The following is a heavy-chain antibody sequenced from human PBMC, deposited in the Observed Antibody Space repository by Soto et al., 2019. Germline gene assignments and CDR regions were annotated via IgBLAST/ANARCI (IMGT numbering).Heavy chain of an antibody. CDR3: TTVGGYDPYYYYGMDV. CDR1: GFTFSNAW. D-gene: IGHD5-12*01. Sequence: LRLSCAASGFTFSNAWISWVRQSPGKGLEWVGRIKSKTDGGTTDYAAPVKGRFTISRDDSKNTLYLQMNSLKTEDTAVYYCTTVGGYDPYYYYGMDVWGQGTTVTVSS. J-gene: IGHJ6*02. CDR2: IKSKTDGGTT. V-gene: IGHV3-15*01.